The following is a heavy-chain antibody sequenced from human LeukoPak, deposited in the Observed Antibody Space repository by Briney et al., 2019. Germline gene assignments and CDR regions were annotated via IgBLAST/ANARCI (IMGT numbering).Heavy chain of an antibody. V-gene: IGHV4-59*01. J-gene: IGHJ4*02. D-gene: IGHD2-2*01. CDR3: ARAECSSTSCYELDY. CDR1: GGSISTYY. Sequence: SETLSLTCTVSGGSISTYYWSWIRQPPGKGLEWIGYMYYSGTTNYNPSLKSRVTMSVDTSKNQFSLKLSSVTAADTAVYYCARAECSSTSCYELDYWGQGTLVTVSS. CDR2: MYYSGTT.